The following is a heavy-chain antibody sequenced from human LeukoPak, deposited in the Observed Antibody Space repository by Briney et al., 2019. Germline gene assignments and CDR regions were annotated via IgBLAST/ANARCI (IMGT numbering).Heavy chain of an antibody. CDR2: INPNSGNT. V-gene: IGHV1-8*02. CDR3: ARGPGGGYSGYDYPHY. Sequence: ASVKVSCKASGYTFTGYYMHWVRQAPGQGLEWMGWINPNSGNTGYAQKFQGRVTMTRNTSISTAYMELSSLRSEDTAVYYCARGPGGGYSGYDYPHYWGQGTLVTVSS. CDR1: GYTFTGYY. J-gene: IGHJ4*02. D-gene: IGHD5-12*01.